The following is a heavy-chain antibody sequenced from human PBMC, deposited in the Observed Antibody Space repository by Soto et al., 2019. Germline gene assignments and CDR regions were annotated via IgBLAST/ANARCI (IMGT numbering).Heavy chain of an antibody. Sequence: SETLSLTCTVSGGSISRGGYYWSWIRQHPGKGLEWIGYIYYSGSTYYNPSLKSRVTISVDTSKNQFSLKLSSVTAADTAVYYCARVPRITIFGVVMRYYYMDVWGKGTTVTVSS. CDR1: GGSISRGGYY. V-gene: IGHV4-31*03. CDR3: ARVPRITIFGVVMRYYYMDV. D-gene: IGHD3-3*01. CDR2: IYYSGST. J-gene: IGHJ6*03.